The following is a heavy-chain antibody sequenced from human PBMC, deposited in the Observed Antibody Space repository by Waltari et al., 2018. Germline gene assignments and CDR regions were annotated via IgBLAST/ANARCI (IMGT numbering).Heavy chain of an antibody. CDR2: MNPNSGNT. V-gene: IGHV1-8*03. CDR3: ARVWEQLQGRNNWFDP. Sequence: QVQLVQSGAEVKKPGASVKVSCKASGYTFTSYDIKWVRQATGQGLEWMGWMNPNSGNTGYAQKFQGRVTITRNTSISTAYMELSSLRSEDTAVYYCARVWEQLQGRNNWFDPWGQGTLVTVSS. J-gene: IGHJ5*02. D-gene: IGHD1-26*01. CDR1: GYTFTSYD.